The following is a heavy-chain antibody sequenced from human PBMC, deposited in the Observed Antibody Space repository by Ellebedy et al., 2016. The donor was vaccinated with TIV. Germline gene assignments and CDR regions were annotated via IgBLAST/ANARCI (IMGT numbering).Heavy chain of an antibody. J-gene: IGHJ4*02. CDR1: GDIFSNYA. CDR2: ISPVTGTR. V-gene: IGHV1-69*04. CDR3: ARWGGKYSGNLEGPFDF. Sequence: SVKVSCKASGDIFSNYAFNWVRLAPRTGLQWMGRISPVTGTRNYAQKFQGRVAITADRSTNTAYMELSSLRTEDTALYYCARWGGKYSGNLEGPFDFWGQGTLVTVSS. D-gene: IGHD3-10*01.